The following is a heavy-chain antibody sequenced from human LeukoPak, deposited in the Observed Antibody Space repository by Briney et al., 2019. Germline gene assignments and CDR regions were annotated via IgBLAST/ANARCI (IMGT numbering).Heavy chain of an antibody. D-gene: IGHD5-24*01. CDR3: AKDLEMATIPEDDY. J-gene: IGHJ4*02. Sequence: PGGSLRLSCAASGFTISDYSMSWIRQAPGKGLEWVAYIQYDGSNEQYAHSVKGRFRISRDSSKNILYLQMNSLRAEDTALYYCAKDLEMATIPEDDYWGQGTLVTVSS. CDR1: GFTISDYS. V-gene: IGHV3-30*02. CDR2: IQYDGSNE.